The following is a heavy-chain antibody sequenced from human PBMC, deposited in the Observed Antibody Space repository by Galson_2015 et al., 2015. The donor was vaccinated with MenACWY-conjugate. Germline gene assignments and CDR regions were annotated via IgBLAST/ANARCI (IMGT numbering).Heavy chain of an antibody. Sequence: SMRISGEASGFTFRTYAMSWVHQAPGKGVEWVSAISGSGCRTYYADSVRGRSTIFRVKSESTMYLQMNRLRAEHTAVYYCATLGNPVLYYYYYYMDVWGRGTTVTVS. J-gene: IGHJ6*03. V-gene: IGHV3-23*01. CDR2: ISGSGCRT. CDR1: GFTFRTYA. CDR3: ATLGNPVLYYYYYYMDV. D-gene: IGHD7-27*01.